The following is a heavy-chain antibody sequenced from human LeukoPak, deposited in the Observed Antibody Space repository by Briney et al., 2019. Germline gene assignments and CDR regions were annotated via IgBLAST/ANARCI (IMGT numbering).Heavy chain of an antibody. CDR1: GYTFTSYG. J-gene: IGHJ4*02. CDR3: AKDGFLGATRLRVDY. D-gene: IGHD1-26*01. V-gene: IGHV1-18*01. Sequence: ASVKVSCKASGYTFTSYGISWVRQAPGQGLEWMGWISAYNGNTNYAQKLQGRVTMTTDTSTSTAYMELRSLRSDDTAVYYCAKDGFLGATRLRVDYWGQGTLVTVSS. CDR2: ISAYNGNT.